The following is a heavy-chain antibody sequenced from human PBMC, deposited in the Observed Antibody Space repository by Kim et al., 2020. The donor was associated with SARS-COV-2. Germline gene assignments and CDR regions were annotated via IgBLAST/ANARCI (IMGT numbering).Heavy chain of an antibody. D-gene: IGHD6-19*01. Sequence: SETLSLTCNVSGGSISGSTHHWGWIRQSPGKGLEWIGAIYYIGTTYYNPSLKSRVTISVDTSKNQFSLELSPVTAADTAGYYCARHRDYSSSFFDYWGQGTRVTVSS. CDR1: GGSISGSTHH. V-gene: IGHV4-39*01. CDR2: IYYIGTT. J-gene: IGHJ4*02. CDR3: ARHRDYSSSFFDY.